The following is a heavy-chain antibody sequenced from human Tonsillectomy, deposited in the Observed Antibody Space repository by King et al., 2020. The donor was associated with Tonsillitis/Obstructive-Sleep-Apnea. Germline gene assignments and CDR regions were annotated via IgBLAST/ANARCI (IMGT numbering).Heavy chain of an antibody. Sequence: VQLVESGAEVKKPGASVKLSCKASGYTFTNYHMHWVRQAPGQGLEWMGIINPSGSTTYAQMFQGRVTMTRDTSTSTVYMELSSLTSEDTAVHYCARDSFTIFGVVISAFDIWGQGTMVTVSS. CDR2: INPSGST. D-gene: IGHD3-3*01. CDR3: ARDSFTIFGVVISAFDI. CDR1: GYTFTNYH. J-gene: IGHJ3*02. V-gene: IGHV1-46*01.